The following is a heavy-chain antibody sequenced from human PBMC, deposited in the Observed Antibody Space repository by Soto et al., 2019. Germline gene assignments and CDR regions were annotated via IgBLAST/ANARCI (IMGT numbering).Heavy chain of an antibody. J-gene: IGHJ6*03. D-gene: IGHD6-13*01. CDR1: GFTFSSYS. CDR3: ARAKYSSSWYLKDYYMDV. V-gene: IGHV3-21*01. Sequence: EVQLVESGGGLVKPGGSLRLSCAASGFTFSSYSMNWVRQAPGKGLEWVSSISSSSSYIYYADSVKGRFTISRDSAKNSLYLQMNSLRAEDTAVYYCARAKYSSSWYLKDYYMDVWGKGTTVTVSS. CDR2: ISSSSSYI.